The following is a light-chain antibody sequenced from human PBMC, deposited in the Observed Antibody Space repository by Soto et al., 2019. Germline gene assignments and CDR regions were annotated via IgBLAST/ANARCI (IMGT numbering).Light chain of an antibody. Sequence: QSALTQPPSASGSPGQSVTISCTGTSSDVGGYKFVSWYQQHPGKAPKLMIYEVSKRPSGVPDRFSGSKSDNTASLTVSGLQAEDEADYYCSSYAGSNNRYVFGTGTKLTVL. CDR2: EVS. CDR1: SSDVGGYKF. CDR3: SSYAGSNNRYV. J-gene: IGLJ1*01. V-gene: IGLV2-8*01.